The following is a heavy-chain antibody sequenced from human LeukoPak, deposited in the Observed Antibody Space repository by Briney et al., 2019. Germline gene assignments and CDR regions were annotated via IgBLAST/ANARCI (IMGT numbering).Heavy chain of an antibody. CDR3: ARERSRYYYDSSRSLDV. Sequence: SETLSLTCAVYGGSFSGYYWSWIRQPPGKGLEWIGEINHSGSTNYNPSLKSRVTISVDTSKNQFSLKLSSVTAADTAVYYCARERSRYYYDSSRSLDVWGQGTTVTVSS. J-gene: IGHJ6*02. D-gene: IGHD3-22*01. V-gene: IGHV4-34*01. CDR2: INHSGST. CDR1: GGSFSGYY.